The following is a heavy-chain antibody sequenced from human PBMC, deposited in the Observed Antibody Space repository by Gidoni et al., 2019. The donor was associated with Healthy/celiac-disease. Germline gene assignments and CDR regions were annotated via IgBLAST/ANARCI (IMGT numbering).Heavy chain of an antibody. Sequence: EVQLVESGGGLVKPGGSLRLSCAASGFTFRRYSMNWVRQAPGKGLEWVSSISSISSYIDYADSVKGRFTISRDNAKNSLYLQMNSLRAEDTAVYYCARGGERYDFWSGDPDFDYWGQGTLVTVSS. CDR3: ARGGERYDFWSGDPDFDY. V-gene: IGHV3-21*01. CDR1: GFTFRRYS. J-gene: IGHJ4*02. D-gene: IGHD3-3*01. CDR2: ISSISSYI.